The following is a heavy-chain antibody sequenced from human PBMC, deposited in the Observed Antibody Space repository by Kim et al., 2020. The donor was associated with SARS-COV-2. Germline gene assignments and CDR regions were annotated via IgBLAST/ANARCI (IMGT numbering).Heavy chain of an antibody. CDR3: ARGEVRWSSSWYSTSAHSGNWFDP. D-gene: IGHD6-13*01. Sequence: SETLSLTCAVYGGSFSGYYWSWIRQPPGKGLEWIGEINHSGSTNYNPSLKSRVTISVDTSKNQFSLKLSSVTAADTAVYYCARGEVRWSSSWYSTSAHSGNWFDPWGQGTLVTVSS. CDR2: INHSGST. V-gene: IGHV4-34*01. J-gene: IGHJ5*02. CDR1: GGSFSGYY.